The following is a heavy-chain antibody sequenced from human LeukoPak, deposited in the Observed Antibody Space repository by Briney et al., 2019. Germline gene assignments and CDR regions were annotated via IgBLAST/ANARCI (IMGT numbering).Heavy chain of an antibody. Sequence: PGGSLRLSCAASGFTFSTYSMNWVRQAPGKGLEWVSSIGSTSNYIYYADSVKGRFTISRDNAKNSLYLQMSSLRAEDTAVYYCARDEGYFQHWGQGTLVTVSS. J-gene: IGHJ1*01. CDR3: ARDEGYFQH. CDR2: IGSTSNYI. CDR1: GFTFSTYS. V-gene: IGHV3-21*01.